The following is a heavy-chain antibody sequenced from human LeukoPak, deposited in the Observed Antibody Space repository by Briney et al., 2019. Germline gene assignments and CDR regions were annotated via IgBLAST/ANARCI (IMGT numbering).Heavy chain of an antibody. CDR1: GFTFSDYA. V-gene: IGHV3-23*01. Sequence: GGSLRLSCAASGFTFSDYAMSWVRQAPGKGQEWVSAISISVGSTYYADSVKGRFTISRDNSKNTLYVQMNSLRAEDTAVYYCAKGGGSYFFDYWGQGTLVTVAS. CDR3: AKGGGSYFFDY. CDR2: ISISVGST. J-gene: IGHJ4*02. D-gene: IGHD2-15*01.